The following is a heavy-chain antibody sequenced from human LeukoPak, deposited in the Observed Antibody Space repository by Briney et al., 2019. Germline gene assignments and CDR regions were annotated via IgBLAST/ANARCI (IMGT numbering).Heavy chain of an antibody. J-gene: IGHJ3*02. V-gene: IGHV3-9*01. D-gene: IGHD4-17*01. CDR2: ISSNSGSI. CDR3: AKVAATVTTDAFDI. CDR1: GFTFEDYA. Sequence: SGGSLRLSCAASGFTFEDYAMHWVRHAPGKGLEWVSGISSNSGSIGYADSVKGRFTISRDNAKNSLYLQMNSLRAEDTALYYCAKVAATVTTDAFDIWGQGTMVTVSS.